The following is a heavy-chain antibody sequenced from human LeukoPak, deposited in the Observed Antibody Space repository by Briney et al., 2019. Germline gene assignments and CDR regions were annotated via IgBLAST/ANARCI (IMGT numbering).Heavy chain of an antibody. CDR3: ARAPNCSGGSCYSRWFDP. J-gene: IGHJ5*02. D-gene: IGHD2-15*01. CDR2: INPNSGGT. V-gene: IGHV1-2*02. CDR1: GYTFTGYY. Sequence: ASVKVSCKASGYTFTGYYMHWVRQAPGQGLEWMGWINPNSGGTNYAQKFQGRVTMTRDTSISTAYMELSRLRSDDTAVYYCARAPNCSGGSCYSRWFDPWGQGTLVTVSS.